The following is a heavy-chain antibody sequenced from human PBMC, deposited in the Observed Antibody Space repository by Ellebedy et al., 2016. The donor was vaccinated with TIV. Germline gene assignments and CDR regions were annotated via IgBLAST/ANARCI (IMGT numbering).Heavy chain of an antibody. J-gene: IGHJ3*02. CDR2: ISHSSITI. D-gene: IGHD7-27*01. CDR1: GFSFTSYS. V-gene: IGHV3-48*04. CDR3: ARDMGWGNERINDAFDI. Sequence: GGSLRLSCAASGFSFTSYSMNWVRQAPGKRLEWISYISHSSITIKYADSVKGRFTVSRDNSKNSLYLQMNSLRVEDTALYYCARDMGWGNERINDAFDIWGQGTTVTVSS.